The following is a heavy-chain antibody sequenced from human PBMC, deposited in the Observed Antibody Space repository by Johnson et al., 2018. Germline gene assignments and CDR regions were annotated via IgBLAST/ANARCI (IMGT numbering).Heavy chain of an antibody. CDR2: ISYDGRNK. V-gene: IGHV3-30*18. D-gene: IGHD2-15*01. Sequence: QVQLVQSGGGVVQAGRSLGLSCAASGFTFSSYGIHWVRQAPGKGLEWVAVISYDGRNKYYADSVKARFTISRDNSKNTLYLQMNSLKAEDTAMYYCAKDLDVEVVETAGYFQHWGQGTLVTVSS. J-gene: IGHJ1*01. CDR3: AKDLDVEVVETAGYFQH. CDR1: GFTFSSYG.